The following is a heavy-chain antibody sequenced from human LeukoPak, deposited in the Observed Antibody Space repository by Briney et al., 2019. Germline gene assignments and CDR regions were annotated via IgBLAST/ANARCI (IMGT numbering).Heavy chain of an antibody. J-gene: IGHJ4*02. Sequence: GGSLRLSCAASGFTFSDYYMSWIRQAPGKGLEWVSYISSGSTIYYSDSVKGRFTISRDNSKNTLYLQINSLRAEDTAVYYCARDWAAGAIAVAGTFIFDYWGQGTLVTVSS. D-gene: IGHD6-19*01. CDR1: GFTFSDYY. V-gene: IGHV3-69-1*01. CDR3: ARDWAAGAIAVAGTFIFDY. CDR2: ISSGSTI.